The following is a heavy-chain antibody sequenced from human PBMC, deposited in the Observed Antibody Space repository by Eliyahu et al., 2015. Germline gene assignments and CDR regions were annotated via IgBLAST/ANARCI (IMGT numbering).Heavy chain of an antibody. CDR2: IWYDGSNK. Sequence: QVQLVESGGGVVQPGRSLRLSCAASGFXFXSXGMHWVRQAPGKGLEWVAVIWYDGSNKYYADSVKGRFTISRDNSKNTLYLQMNSLRAEDTAVYYCAREHYYDSSGYSYFDYWGQGTLVTVSS. CDR1: GFXFXSXG. D-gene: IGHD3-22*01. J-gene: IGHJ4*02. CDR3: AREHYYDSSGYSYFDY. V-gene: IGHV3-33*01.